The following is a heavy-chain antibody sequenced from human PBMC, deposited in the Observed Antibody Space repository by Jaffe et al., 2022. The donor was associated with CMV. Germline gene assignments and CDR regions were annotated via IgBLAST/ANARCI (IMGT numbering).Heavy chain of an antibody. J-gene: IGHJ3*02. Sequence: EVQLLESGGGLVPPGGSLRLSCAASGFTFRNYIMSWVRQAPGKGLEWVSGISGSGISTYYADSVKGRFSISRDNSKNTLSLQMDSLRAEDTAVYYCAKDSGSESYRVLDIWGQGAMVTVSS. V-gene: IGHV3-23*01. CDR3: AKDSGSESYRVLDI. CDR2: ISGSGIST. CDR1: GFTFRNYI. D-gene: IGHD1-26*01.